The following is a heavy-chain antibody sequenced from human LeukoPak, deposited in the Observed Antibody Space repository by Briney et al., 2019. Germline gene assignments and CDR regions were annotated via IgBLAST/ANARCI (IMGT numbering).Heavy chain of an antibody. CDR3: ARAGRTMVRGVIDY. CDR1: GGSISSYY. Sequence: PSETLSLTCTVSGGSISSYYWSWIRQPPGKGLEWIGYIYYSGSTNYNPSLKSRVTISVDTSKNQFCLKLSSVTAADTAVYYCARAGRTMVRGVIDYWGQGTLVTVSS. D-gene: IGHD3-10*01. J-gene: IGHJ4*02. CDR2: IYYSGST. V-gene: IGHV4-59*01.